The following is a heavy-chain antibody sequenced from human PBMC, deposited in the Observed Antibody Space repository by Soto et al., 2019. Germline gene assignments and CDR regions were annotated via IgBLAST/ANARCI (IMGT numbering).Heavy chain of an antibody. CDR2: IIPIFGTV. V-gene: IGHV1-69*01. Sequence: QVQLVQSGAAVKKPGSSVKVSCKASGGTFSSYAISWVRQAPGQGLEWMGGIIPIFGTVNYAQKFQGRVTITADESTSPAYMELSSLRSEDTAGYYCARDLRGYIYGPVGYLGQGTLVTGSS. D-gene: IGHD5-18*01. CDR1: GGTFSSYA. CDR3: ARDLRGYIYGPVGY. J-gene: IGHJ4*02.